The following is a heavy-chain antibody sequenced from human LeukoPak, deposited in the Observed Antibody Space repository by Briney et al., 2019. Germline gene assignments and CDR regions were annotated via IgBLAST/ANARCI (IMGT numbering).Heavy chain of an antibody. CDR3: ARDGILESFYSEYYYYGIDV. Sequence: GASVKVSCKASGYTFTSYYMHWVRQAPGQGLEWMGIINPSGGSTSYAQKFQGRVNMTRDTSRSTVYMELSTLTSDATALYYCARDGILESFYSEYYYYGIDVWGQGTTVTVSS. D-gene: IGHD3-3*01. CDR1: GYTFTSYY. J-gene: IGHJ6*02. CDR2: INPSGGST. V-gene: IGHV1-46*01.